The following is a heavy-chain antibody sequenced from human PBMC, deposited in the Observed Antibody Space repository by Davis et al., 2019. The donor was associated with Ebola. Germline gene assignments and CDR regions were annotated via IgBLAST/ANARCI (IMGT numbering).Heavy chain of an antibody. CDR1: GGSINSGDYY. CDR2: IYYSGST. CDR3: ARALGIVARASFYFDY. Sequence: MPSETLSLTCTVSGGSINSGDYYWSWIRQPPEKGLEWIGYIYYSGSTYYNQSLKSRVTMSIDTSRNQFSLQLSSLTAADTAVYYCARALGIVARASFYFDYWGPGTLVTVSS. V-gene: IGHV4-30-4*01. D-gene: IGHD6-6*01. J-gene: IGHJ4*02.